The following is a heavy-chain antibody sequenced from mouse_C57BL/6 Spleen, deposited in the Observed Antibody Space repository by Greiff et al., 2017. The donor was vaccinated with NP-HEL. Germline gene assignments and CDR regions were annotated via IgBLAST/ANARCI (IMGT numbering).Heavy chain of an antibody. D-gene: IGHD2-5*01. V-gene: IGHV1-15*01. CDR1: GYTFTDYE. J-gene: IGHJ2*01. CDR3: TRVNYSNFFDY. Sequence: VKLVESGAELVRPGASVTLSCKASGYTFTDYEMHWVKQTPVHGLEWIGAIDPETGGTAYNQKFKGKAILTADKSSSTAYMELRSLTSEDSAVYYCTRVNYSNFFDYWGQGTTLTVSS. CDR2: IDPETGGT.